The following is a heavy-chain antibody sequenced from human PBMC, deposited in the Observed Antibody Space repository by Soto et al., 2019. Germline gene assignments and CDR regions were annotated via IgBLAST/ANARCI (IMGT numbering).Heavy chain of an antibody. Sequence: SETLSLTCAVYGGSFSGYYWSWIRQPPGKGLEWIGEINHSGSTNYNPSLKSRVTISVDTSRNHFYLKLTSVSAADTAVYYCARGSLPFADLVPTTIYGMDVWGQGTTVTVSS. CDR3: ARGSLPFADLVPTTIYGMDV. J-gene: IGHJ6*02. V-gene: IGHV4-34*01. CDR1: GGSFSGYY. D-gene: IGHD3-10*01. CDR2: INHSGST.